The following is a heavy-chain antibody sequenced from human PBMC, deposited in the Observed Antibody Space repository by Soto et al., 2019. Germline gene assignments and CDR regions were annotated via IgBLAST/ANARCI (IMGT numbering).Heavy chain of an antibody. CDR2: IIPIFGTA. CDR3: ASKGAWYRDYFDY. V-gene: IGHV1-69*06. Sequence: ASVKVSCKASGGTFSSYAISWVRQAPGQGLEWMGGIIPIFGTANCAQKFQGRVTITADKSTSTAYMELSSLRSEDTAVYYCASKGAWYRDYFDYWGQGTLVTVSS. D-gene: IGHD6-13*01. CDR1: GGTFSSYA. J-gene: IGHJ4*02.